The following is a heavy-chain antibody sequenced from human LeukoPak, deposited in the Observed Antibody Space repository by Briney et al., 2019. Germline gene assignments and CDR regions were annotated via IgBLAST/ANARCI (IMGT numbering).Heavy chain of an antibody. Sequence: ASVKVSCKTSGYTFTGNFMHWVRQAPGQGPEWMGWINPNNGDTNYAQKFQGRVTMTRVTSITTAYMELSSLRSDDTAVYYCARTRGAHISMAYLDSWGQGTLVTVSS. CDR2: INPNNGDT. D-gene: IGHD2/OR15-2a*01. V-gene: IGHV1-2*02. J-gene: IGHJ4*02. CDR1: GYTFTGNF. CDR3: ARTRGAHISMAYLDS.